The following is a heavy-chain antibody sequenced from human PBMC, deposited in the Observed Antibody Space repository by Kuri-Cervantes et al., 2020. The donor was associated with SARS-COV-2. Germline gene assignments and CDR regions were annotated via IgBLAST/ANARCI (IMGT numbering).Heavy chain of an antibody. D-gene: IGHD1-26*01. CDR1: GFIVSSNY. CDR2: IYSGGST. J-gene: IGHJ6*02. CDR3: ASSGSPYYYYGMDV. Sequence: GESLKISCAASGFIVSSNYMSWVRQAPGKGLEWVSVIYSGGSTYYADSVKGRFTISRDNSKNTLYLQMNSLRAEDTAVYYCASSGSPYYYYGMDVWGQGTTVPSP. V-gene: IGHV3-66*01.